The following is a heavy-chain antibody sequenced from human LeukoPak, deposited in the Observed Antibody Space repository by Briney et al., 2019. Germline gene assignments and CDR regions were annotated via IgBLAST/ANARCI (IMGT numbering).Heavy chain of an antibody. CDR1: GFTFSSYG. D-gene: IGHD6-13*01. J-gene: IGHJ4*02. V-gene: IGHV3-30*02. CDR3: AKDRKVGYSSSGLDY. Sequence: GGSLRLSCAASGFTFSSYGMYWVRQAPGKGLEWVAVIWYGGSNKYYADSVKGRFTISRDNSKNTLYLQMNSLRAEDTAVYYCAKDRKVGYSSSGLDYWGQGTLVTVSS. CDR2: IWYGGSNK.